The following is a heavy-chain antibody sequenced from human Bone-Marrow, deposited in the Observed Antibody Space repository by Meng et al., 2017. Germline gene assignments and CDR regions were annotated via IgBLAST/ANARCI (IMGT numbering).Heavy chain of an antibody. CDR1: GFTFSSYS. Sequence: GGSLRLSCAASGFTFSSYSMNWVRQAPGKGLEWVGRIKSKTDGGTTDYAAPVKGRFTISRDDSKNTLYLQMNSLKTEDTAVYYCTTDKLNDFWSGYYTAIFDDWGQGTLVTVSS. J-gene: IGHJ4*02. V-gene: IGHV3-15*01. D-gene: IGHD3-3*01. CDR2: IKSKTDGGTT. CDR3: TTDKLNDFWSGYYTAIFDD.